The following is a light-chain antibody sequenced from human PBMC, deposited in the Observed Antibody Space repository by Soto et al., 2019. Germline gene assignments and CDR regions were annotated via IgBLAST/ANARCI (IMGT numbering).Light chain of an antibody. CDR3: CSYVGATTYV. V-gene: IGLV2-23*01. J-gene: IGLJ1*01. CDR2: EGV. Sequence: SVLTQPASVSGSPGQSITISCTGTSSDVGGYNIVSWYQQHPGKAPKVIISEGVKRPSGVSDRFSGSTSGVTASLTISGLQAEDEAEYYCCSYVGATTYVFGSGTKVTVL. CDR1: SSDVGGYNI.